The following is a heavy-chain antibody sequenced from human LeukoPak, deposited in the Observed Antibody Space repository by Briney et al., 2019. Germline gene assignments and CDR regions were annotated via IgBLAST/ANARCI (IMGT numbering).Heavy chain of an antibody. Sequence: PSETLSLTCTVSGSYISSYYWSWIRQPPGKGLEWIGYIYYSGSTNYNPSLKSRVTISVDTSKNQFSLRLSSVTAADTAVYYCARSTGELSPFDYWGQGTLVTVSS. CDR2: IYYSGST. D-gene: IGHD1-26*01. CDR3: ARSTGELSPFDY. V-gene: IGHV4-59*08. CDR1: GSYISSYY. J-gene: IGHJ4*02.